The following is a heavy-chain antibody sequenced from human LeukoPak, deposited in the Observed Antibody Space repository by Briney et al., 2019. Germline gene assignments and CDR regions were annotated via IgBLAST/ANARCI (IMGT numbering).Heavy chain of an antibody. CDR3: ARGRPSDY. Sequence: ASVKVSCETSGYTFSDFGMSWVRQAPGQGLEWMGWISAYNGDTNYAHNLRGRVTMTTDTSTSTAYMELRSLRSDDTAVYYCARGRPSDYWGQGTLVTVSS. CDR1: GYTFSDFG. J-gene: IGHJ4*02. V-gene: IGHV1-18*01. CDR2: ISAYNGDT.